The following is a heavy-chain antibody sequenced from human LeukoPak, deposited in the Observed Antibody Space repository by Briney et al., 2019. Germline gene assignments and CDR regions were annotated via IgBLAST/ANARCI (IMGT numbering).Heavy chain of an antibody. J-gene: IGHJ3*02. V-gene: IGHV3-23*01. D-gene: IGHD2-2*01. CDR3: AKDWLPIRYCSSTSCPGGAFDI. Sequence: GGSLRLSCAASGFTFSSYAMSRVRQAPGKGLEWVSAISGSGGSTYYADSVKGRFTISRDNSKNTLYLQMNSLRAEDTAVYYCAKDWLPIRYCSSTSCPGGAFDIWGQGTMVTVSS. CDR2: ISGSGGST. CDR1: GFTFSSYA.